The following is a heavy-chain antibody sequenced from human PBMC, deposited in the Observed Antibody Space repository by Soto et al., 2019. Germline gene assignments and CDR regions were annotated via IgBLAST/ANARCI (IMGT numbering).Heavy chain of an antibody. J-gene: IGHJ4*02. CDR1: GYTFTSYA. V-gene: IGHV1-3*01. CDR2: INAGNGNT. Sequence: ASVKVSCKASGYTFTSYAMHWVRQAPGQRLEWMGWINAGNGNTYYSQHFQGRVTITRDTSAGTVYMQLSSLTSEDTAVYYCARDDSGFSGSHYIDYFNYWGQGALVTVSS. D-gene: IGHD1-26*01. CDR3: ARDDSGFSGSHYIDYFNY.